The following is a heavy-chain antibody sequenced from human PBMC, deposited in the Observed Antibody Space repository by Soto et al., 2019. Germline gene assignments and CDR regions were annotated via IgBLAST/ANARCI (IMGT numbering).Heavy chain of an antibody. D-gene: IGHD4-17*01. CDR1: GFTFSSYG. J-gene: IGHJ6*03. Sequence: PGGSMRLSSAASGFTFSSYGMHWVRQAPGKGLEWVSAISGSGGSTYYADSVKGRFTISRDNSKNTLYLQMNSLRAEDTAVYYCAKVPKSPNLYGDYIHYYYMDVWGKGTTVTVSS. V-gene: IGHV3-23*01. CDR3: AKVPKSPNLYGDYIHYYYMDV. CDR2: ISGSGGST.